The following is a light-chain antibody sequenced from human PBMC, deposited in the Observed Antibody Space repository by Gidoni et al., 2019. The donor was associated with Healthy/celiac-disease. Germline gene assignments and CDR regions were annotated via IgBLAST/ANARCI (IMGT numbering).Light chain of an antibody. CDR3: QQYGSSPRT. CDR2: GAS. V-gene: IGKV3-20*01. CDR1: QSVSSSY. Sequence: EIVLTPSPAALSLSPGERATLSCRASQSVSSSYLAWYQQKPGQAPRLLIDGASSRATGIPDRFSGSGSGTDFTLTISRLDPEDFAVYYCQQYGSSPRTFGQGTKVEIK. J-gene: IGKJ1*01.